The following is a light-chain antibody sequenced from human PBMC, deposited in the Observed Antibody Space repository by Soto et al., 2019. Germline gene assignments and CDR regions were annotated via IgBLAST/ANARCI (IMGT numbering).Light chain of an antibody. Sequence: QSALTQPASVSESPGQSITISCTGTSSDVGTYNLVTWYQQHPGKALKLIIYEGNKRPSGVSNRFSASKSGNTASLTISGLLAEDEADYYCCSYAPSRTLLFGGGTKLTVL. CDR1: SSDVGTYNL. J-gene: IGLJ2*01. CDR2: EGN. V-gene: IGLV2-23*01. CDR3: CSYAPSRTLL.